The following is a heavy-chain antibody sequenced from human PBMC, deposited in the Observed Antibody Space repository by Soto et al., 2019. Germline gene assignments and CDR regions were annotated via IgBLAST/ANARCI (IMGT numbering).Heavy chain of an antibody. CDR1: GVSFSGYY. J-gene: IGHJ6*02. V-gene: IGHV4-34*01. D-gene: IGHD3-10*01. CDR2: INHSGST. CDR3: AKAKWFGENLYYYGMDV. Sequence: PSETLSLTCAVYGVSFSGYYWRWIRQPPGKGLEWIGEINHSGSTNYNPSLKSRVTISVDTSKNQFSLKLSSVTAADTAVYYCAKAKWFGENLYYYGMDVWGQGTTVT.